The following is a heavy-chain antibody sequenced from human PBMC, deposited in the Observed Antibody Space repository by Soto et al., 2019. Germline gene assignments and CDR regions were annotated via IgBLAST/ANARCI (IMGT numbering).Heavy chain of an antibody. Sequence: GGSLRLSCAASGFTFSSYSMNWVRQAPGKGLEWVSSISSSSSYIYYADSVKGRFTISRDNAKNSLYLQMISLRAEDTAVYYCARGILTGYSKPLDYWGQGTLVTVSS. CDR1: GFTFSSYS. J-gene: IGHJ4*02. D-gene: IGHD3-9*01. CDR2: ISSSSSYI. CDR3: ARGILTGYSKPLDY. V-gene: IGHV3-21*01.